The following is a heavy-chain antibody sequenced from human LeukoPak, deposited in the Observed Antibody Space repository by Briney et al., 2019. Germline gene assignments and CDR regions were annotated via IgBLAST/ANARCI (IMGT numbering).Heavy chain of an antibody. CDR1: GASISSGGYF. CDR3: ARLPVRSGSFGWFDP. CDR2: IHYSGRT. V-gene: IGHV4-31*03. J-gene: IGHJ5*02. Sequence: SQTLSLTCTVSGASISSGGYFWSWIRQHPGTGLEWIGYIHYSGRTYYNPSLKSRVTISVDTSKIQFSLELSSVTSADTAVYYCARLPVRSGSFGWFDPWGQGTLVTVSS. D-gene: IGHD3-22*01.